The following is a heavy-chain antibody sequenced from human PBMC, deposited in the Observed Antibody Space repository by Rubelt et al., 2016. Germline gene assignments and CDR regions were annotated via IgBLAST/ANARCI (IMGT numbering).Heavy chain of an antibody. V-gene: IGHV3-23*04. CDR2: IPGSGGGT. J-gene: IGHJ4*02. CDR1: GFTFRIYS. CDR3: AKGDKTIDYYDNGRDY. D-gene: IGHD3-22*01. Sequence: EVRLVESGGGLEQPGGSLRLSCVASGFTFRIYSMNWVRQAPGKGLEWVSGIPGSGGGTYYADSVKGRFTISRDNSKDTLYLQMNSLRAEYTAVYYCAKGDKTIDYYDNGRDYWGQGMLVTVSS.